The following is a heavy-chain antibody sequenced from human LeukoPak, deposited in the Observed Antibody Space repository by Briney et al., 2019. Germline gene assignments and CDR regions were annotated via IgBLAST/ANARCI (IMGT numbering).Heavy chain of an antibody. J-gene: IGHJ4*02. Sequence: GGSLRLSCVGSGFSFSTYWMHWVRQAPGKGLVWVSQINTDGNSTTYADSVKGRFTVSRDNAKNTLYLQMNSLRAEDTAVYYCARELASGDWGQGTLVTVSS. V-gene: IGHV3-74*01. CDR3: ARELASGD. D-gene: IGHD6-13*01. CDR2: INTDGNST. CDR1: GFSFSTYW.